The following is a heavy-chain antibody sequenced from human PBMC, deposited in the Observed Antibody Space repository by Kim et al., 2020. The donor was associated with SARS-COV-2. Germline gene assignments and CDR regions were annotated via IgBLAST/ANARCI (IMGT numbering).Heavy chain of an antibody. V-gene: IGHV4-31*03. CDR2: IYYSERT. D-gene: IGHD3-10*01. CDR1: GGSISSGGDY. Sequence: SETLSLTCTVSGGSISSGGDYWSWIRQHPGKGLEWSGYIYYSERTYSNPFLKSRVTISVDTSKNQFSLKLSFVRAADTAEYYVGRGPCGSWSNSYWGQGTLVTVSS. J-gene: IGHJ4*02. CDR3: GRGPCGSWSNSY.